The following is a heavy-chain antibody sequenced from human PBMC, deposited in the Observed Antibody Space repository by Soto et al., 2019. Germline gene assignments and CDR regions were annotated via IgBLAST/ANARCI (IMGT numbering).Heavy chain of an antibody. D-gene: IGHD5-12*01. CDR1: GFTFSSYW. Sequence: LRLSCAASGFTFSSYWMHWVRQAPGKGLVWVSRIKGDGSETNYADSVKGRFTISRDNAKNTLYLQLNSLRAEDTAVYYCLRGNSGYGNFDYWGQGTRVTVSS. CDR3: LRGNSGYGNFDY. J-gene: IGHJ4*02. V-gene: IGHV3-74*01. CDR2: IKGDGSET.